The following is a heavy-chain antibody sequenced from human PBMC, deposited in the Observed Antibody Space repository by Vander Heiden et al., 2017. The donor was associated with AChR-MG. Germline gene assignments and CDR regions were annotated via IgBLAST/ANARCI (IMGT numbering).Heavy chain of an antibody. CDR1: GGSISSSSYY. V-gene: IGHV4-39*01. CDR2: IYYSGST. CDR3: ARLSELLFLYFDY. Sequence: QLQLQESGPGLVKPSETLSVTCTVSGGSISSSSYYWGWIRQPPGKGLEWIGSIYYSGSTYYTPSLKSRVTISVDTSKNQFSLKLSSVTAADTAVYYCARLSELLFLYFDYWGQGTLVTVSS. D-gene: IGHD1-26*01. J-gene: IGHJ4*02.